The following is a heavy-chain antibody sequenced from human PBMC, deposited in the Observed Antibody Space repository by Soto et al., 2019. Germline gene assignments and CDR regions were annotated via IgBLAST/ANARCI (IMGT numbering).Heavy chain of an antibody. J-gene: IGHJ4*02. Sequence: EVQLVESGGTLVQPGGSLRLSCAGSGFNFNYYWMHWVRQAPGMGLEWVSGIDRDGSTATYADSVKGRFTISRDNAKNTLLLQMDSLRGEDTAVYFCARDRYSLAYWGQGTVFTVSS. CDR1: GFNFNYYW. D-gene: IGHD1-26*01. CDR3: ARDRYSLAY. V-gene: IGHV3-74*03. CDR2: IDRDGSTA.